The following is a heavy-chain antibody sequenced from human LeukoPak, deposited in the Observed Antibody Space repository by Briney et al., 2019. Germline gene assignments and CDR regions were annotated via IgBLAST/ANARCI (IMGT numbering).Heavy chain of an antibody. CDR1: GFTFSSYE. CDR3: ARDWRHRDYGSGTLDY. D-gene: IGHD3-10*01. CDR2: ISNSGSTM. J-gene: IGHJ4*02. V-gene: IGHV3-48*03. Sequence: GGSLRLSCVASGFTFSSYEMNWVRQAPGKGLEWVSYISNSGSTMYYADSVKGRFTISRDNAKNSLYLQMNSLRAEDTAVYYCARDWRHRDYGSGTLDYWGQGALVTLSS.